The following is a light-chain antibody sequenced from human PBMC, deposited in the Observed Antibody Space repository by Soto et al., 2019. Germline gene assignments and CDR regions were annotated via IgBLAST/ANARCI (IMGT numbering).Light chain of an antibody. CDR1: SSDVGGYNY. J-gene: IGLJ1*01. CDR2: EVS. V-gene: IGLV2-8*01. CDR3: RAYAGSYNFYV. Sequence: QSALTQPPSASGSPGQPVTISCTGTSSDVGGYNYVSLYQQHPGKAPKLLIYEVSKRPSGVPARFSGSKSGNSASQTFSCLQAEDEADYYCRAYAGSYNFYVFGTGTKLTV.